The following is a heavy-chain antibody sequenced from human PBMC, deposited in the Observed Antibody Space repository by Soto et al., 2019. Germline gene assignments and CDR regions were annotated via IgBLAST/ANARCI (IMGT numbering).Heavy chain of an antibody. CDR2: IIPIFDKP. Sequence: QVHLVQSGAEVKKPGSSVKVSCEASGGSFYNYAVTWVRQAPGQGLEWVGSIIPIFDKPNFAQKFQGRLTSTADKSTSIAYMELNSLTSGDTAVYYCARRTGLAARLASPAYYGLDVWGQGTTVIVSS. J-gene: IGHJ6*02. CDR1: GGSFYNYA. D-gene: IGHD6-6*01. CDR3: ARRTGLAARLASPAYYGLDV. V-gene: IGHV1-69*06.